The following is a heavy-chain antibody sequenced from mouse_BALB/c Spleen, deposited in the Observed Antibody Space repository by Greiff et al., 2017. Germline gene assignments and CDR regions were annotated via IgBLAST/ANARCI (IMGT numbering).Heavy chain of an antibody. D-gene: IGHD1-1*01. Sequence: VQLQQSGPELVRPGVSVKISCKGSSYTFTDYAMHWVKQSHAKSLEWIGVISTYYGNTNYNQKFKGKATMTVDKSSSTAYMELARLTSEDSAVYYCARGYYGSSYFDYWGQGTTLTVSS. J-gene: IGHJ2*01. V-gene: IGHV1-67*01. CDR1: SYTFTDYA. CDR3: ARGYYGSSYFDY. CDR2: ISTYYGNT.